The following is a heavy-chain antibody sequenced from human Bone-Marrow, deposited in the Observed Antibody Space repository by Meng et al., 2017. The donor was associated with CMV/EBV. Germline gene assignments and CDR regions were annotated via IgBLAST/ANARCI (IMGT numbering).Heavy chain of an antibody. J-gene: IGHJ4*02. D-gene: IGHD1-14*01. CDR2: IRSKANSYAT. CDR3: TRGPEDY. CDR1: GFTSSGSA. Sequence: GESLKISCAASGFTSSGSAMHWVRQASGKGLEWVGRIRSKANSYATAYAASVKGRFTISRDDSKNTAYLQMNSLKTEDTAVYYCTRGPEDYWGQGTLVTVSS. V-gene: IGHV3-73*01.